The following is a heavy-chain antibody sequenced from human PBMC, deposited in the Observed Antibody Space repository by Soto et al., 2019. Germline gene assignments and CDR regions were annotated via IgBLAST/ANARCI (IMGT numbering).Heavy chain of an antibody. Sequence: SETLSLTCTVSGGSISSYYWSWVRQPPGKGLEWIGYIHYTGSTSYNSSLKSRVTISVDASKNQFSLKLTSVAAADTAVYYCARAWGSSSSFWGLWGPGTLVTVSS. D-gene: IGHD6-6*01. CDR1: GGSISSYY. V-gene: IGHV4-59*01. CDR3: ARAWGSSSSFWGL. CDR2: IHYTGST. J-gene: IGHJ4*02.